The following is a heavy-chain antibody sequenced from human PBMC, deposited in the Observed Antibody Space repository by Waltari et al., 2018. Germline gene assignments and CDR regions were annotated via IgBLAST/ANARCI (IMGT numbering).Heavy chain of an antibody. CDR2: IYYSGRT. V-gene: IGHV4-59*08. Sequence: QVQLQESGPGLVKPSETLSLTCTVSGGSISNYYWRWIRQSPGKGLDGIGSIYYSGRTNYNPSLKSRVTLSVDTSKNHFSLKLSSVTAADTALYYCARQGHYDFWTGYYLFDYWGQGTLVTVSS. CDR3: ARQGHYDFWTGYYLFDY. J-gene: IGHJ4*02. CDR1: GGSISNYY. D-gene: IGHD3-3*01.